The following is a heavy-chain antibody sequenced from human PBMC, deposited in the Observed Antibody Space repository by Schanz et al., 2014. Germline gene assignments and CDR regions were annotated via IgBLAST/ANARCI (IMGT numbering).Heavy chain of an antibody. CDR2: IRYDGNDN. CDR1: GFTFRTYG. V-gene: IGHV3-30*02. J-gene: IGHJ6*02. D-gene: IGHD2-15*01. CDR3: VKDLAPGGADV. Sequence: QVQLVESGGGVVQPGGSLRLSCAASGFTFRTYGMHWVRQAPGKGLEWVAFIRYDGNDNYYADSVRGRFTISRDNSKNTLYLQMNSLIAEDTAFYYCVKDLAPGGADVWGQGTTVTVSS.